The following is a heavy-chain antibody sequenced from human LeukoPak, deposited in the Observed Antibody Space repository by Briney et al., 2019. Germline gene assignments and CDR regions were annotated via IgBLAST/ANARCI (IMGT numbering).Heavy chain of an antibody. J-gene: IGHJ4*02. V-gene: IGHV3-33*08. CDR3: ANNFDY. Sequence: GGSLRLSCAASGFTFDDYAMHWVRQAPGKGLEWVAVIWHDGSSEYYADSVKGRFTISRDNSKNTLYLQMNSLRAEDTAVYYCANNFDYWGQGTLVTVSS. CDR2: IWHDGSSE. CDR1: GFTFDDYA.